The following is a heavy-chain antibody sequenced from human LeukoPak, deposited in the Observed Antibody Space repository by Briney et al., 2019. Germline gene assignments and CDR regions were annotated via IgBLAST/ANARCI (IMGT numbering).Heavy chain of an antibody. CDR3: ARVAWEGSYCGGDCYPFDY. V-gene: IGHV1-46*01. CDR1: GYTFTSYY. CDR2: INPSGGST. Sequence: ASVKVSCKASGYTFTSYYMHWVRQAPGQGLEWMGIINPSGGSTSHAQKFQGRVTMTRDTSTSTVYMELSSLRSEDTAVYYCARVAWEGSYCGGDCYPFDYWGQGTLVTVSS. D-gene: IGHD2-21*02. J-gene: IGHJ4*02.